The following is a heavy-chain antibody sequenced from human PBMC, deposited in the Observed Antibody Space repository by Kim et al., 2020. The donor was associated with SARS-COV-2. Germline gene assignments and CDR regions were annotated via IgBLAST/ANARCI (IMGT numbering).Heavy chain of an antibody. CDR2: GSN. J-gene: IGHJ4*02. Sequence: GSNYYADSGKGRFTNSRDNSKNTLYLQMNSLRAEDTAVYYCAKGLATFDYWGQGTLVTVSS. D-gene: IGHD5-12*01. CDR3: AKGLATFDY. V-gene: IGHV3-23*01.